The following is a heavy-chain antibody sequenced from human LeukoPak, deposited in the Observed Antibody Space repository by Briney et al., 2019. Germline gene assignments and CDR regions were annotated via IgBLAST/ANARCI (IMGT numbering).Heavy chain of an antibody. Sequence: SETLSLTCAVYGGSFSGYYWSWIRQPPGKGLEWIGEINHSGSTNYNPSLKSRVTISVDTSKNQFSLKLSSVTAADTAVYYCASGRGGFPDAFDIWGQGTMVTVSS. CDR3: ASGRGGFPDAFDI. J-gene: IGHJ3*02. V-gene: IGHV4-34*01. CDR1: GGSFSGYY. CDR2: INHSGST.